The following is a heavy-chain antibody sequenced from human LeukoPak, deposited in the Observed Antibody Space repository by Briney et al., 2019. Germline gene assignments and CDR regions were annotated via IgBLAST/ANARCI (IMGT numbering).Heavy chain of an antibody. CDR3: ARVQRWLPHDAFDI. CDR2: INPNSGGT. V-gene: IGHV1-2*02. Sequence: ASVKVSCKASGYTFTGYYMHWVRQAPGQGLEWMGWINPNSGGTNYAQKFQGRVTMTRDTSISTAYMELSRLRSDDTAVYYCARVQRWLPHDAFDIWGQGTMVTVSS. D-gene: IGHD5-12*01. CDR1: GYTFTGYY. J-gene: IGHJ3*02.